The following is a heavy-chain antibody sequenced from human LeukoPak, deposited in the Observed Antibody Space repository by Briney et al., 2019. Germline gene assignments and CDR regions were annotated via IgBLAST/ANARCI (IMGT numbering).Heavy chain of an antibody. D-gene: IGHD3-3*01. V-gene: IGHV3-7*01. CDR3: ARDRLRFLA. CDR1: AFTFSSNW. Sequence: GGSLRLSCAASAFTFSSNWMTWVRQAPGKGLEWVANIKPDGNEKYYVDSVKGRFTISRDNANNSLYLQMNSLRAEDTGVYYCARDRLRFLAWGQGTLVTVSS. J-gene: IGHJ5*02. CDR2: IKPDGNEK.